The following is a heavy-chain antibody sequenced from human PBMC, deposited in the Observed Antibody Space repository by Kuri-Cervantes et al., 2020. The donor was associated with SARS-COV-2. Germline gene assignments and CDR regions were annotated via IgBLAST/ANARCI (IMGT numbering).Heavy chain of an antibody. CDR3: AKRRSYCSGGSCSFGAFDI. CDR1: GFTFSSYA. Sequence: GESLKISCAASGFTFSSYAMSWVRQAPGKGLEWVSAISGSGGSTYYADSVKGRFTISRDNSKNTLYLQMNSLRAEDTAVYYCAKRRSYCSGGSCSFGAFDIWGQGTMVT. V-gene: IGHV3-23*01. J-gene: IGHJ3*02. CDR2: ISGSGGST. D-gene: IGHD2-15*01.